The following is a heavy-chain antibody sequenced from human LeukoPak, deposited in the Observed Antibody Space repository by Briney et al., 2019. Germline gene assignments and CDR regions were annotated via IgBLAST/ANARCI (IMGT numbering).Heavy chain of an antibody. CDR2: ISSSSSYI. J-gene: IGHJ4*02. D-gene: IGHD1-26*01. CDR3: ARDRGRYYVY. V-gene: IGHV3-21*01. CDR1: GSTFSSYS. Sequence: PGGSLRLSCAASGSTFSSYSMNWVRQAPGKGLEWVSSISSSSSYIYYADSVKGRFTISRDNAKNSLYLQMNSLRAEDTAVYYCARDRGRYYVYWGQGTLVTVSS.